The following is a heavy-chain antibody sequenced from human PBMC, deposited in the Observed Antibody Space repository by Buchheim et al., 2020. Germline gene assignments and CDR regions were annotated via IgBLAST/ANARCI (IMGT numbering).Heavy chain of an antibody. Sequence: QVQLVESGGGVVQPGRSLRLSCAASGFTFSSYGMHWVRQAPGKGLEWVAVIWYDGSNKYYADSVKGRFTISRDNSKKTLYLQMNSLRAEDTAVYYCAREHEDFWSGYCDYWGQGTL. V-gene: IGHV3-33*01. J-gene: IGHJ4*02. D-gene: IGHD3-3*01. CDR1: GFTFSSYG. CDR2: IWYDGSNK. CDR3: AREHEDFWSGYCDY.